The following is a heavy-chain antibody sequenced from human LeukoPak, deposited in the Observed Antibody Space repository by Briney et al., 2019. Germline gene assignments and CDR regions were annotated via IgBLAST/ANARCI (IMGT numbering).Heavy chain of an antibody. Sequence: GGSLRLSCEGSGFIFSNYAINWVRQVPGKGLEWVSGINGGGDNTHYINSVKGRFTISRDNSKNTLYLQMNSLRAEDTAVYYCATPPGHKMATGGYWGQGTLVTVSS. D-gene: IGHD5-24*01. CDR3: ATPPGHKMATGGY. J-gene: IGHJ4*02. CDR1: GFIFSNYA. V-gene: IGHV3-NL1*01. CDR2: INGGGDNT.